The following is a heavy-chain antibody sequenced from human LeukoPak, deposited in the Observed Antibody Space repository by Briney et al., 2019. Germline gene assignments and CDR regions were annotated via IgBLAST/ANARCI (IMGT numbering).Heavy chain of an antibody. CDR2: ISATAANT. Sequence: PGGSLRLSCAASGFSFTNYAMTWVRQAPGKGLEWVSPISATAANTYSADSVKGRFTISGDNSKNTLYLQMNSLRAEDTAVYYCAKGQRSCSSTSCHKNWFDPWGQGTLVTVSS. CDR1: GFSFTNYA. J-gene: IGHJ5*02. V-gene: IGHV3-23*01. CDR3: AKGQRSCSSTSCHKNWFDP. D-gene: IGHD2-2*02.